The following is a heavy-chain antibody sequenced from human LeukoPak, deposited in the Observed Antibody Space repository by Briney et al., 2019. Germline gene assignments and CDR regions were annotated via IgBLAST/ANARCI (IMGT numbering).Heavy chain of an antibody. Sequence: SETLSLTCSISGGSFSSYFWSWVRQPAGKGLEWIGRIYPSGNTNCNPSLKSRVTLSVDTSKTQFSLRLSSVTAADTAVYYCAREDSGNYYNYYYFYMDVWGKGTTVTISS. V-gene: IGHV4-4*07. CDR3: AREDSGNYYNYYYFYMDV. CDR1: GGSFSSYF. CDR2: IYPSGNT. D-gene: IGHD3-10*01. J-gene: IGHJ6*03.